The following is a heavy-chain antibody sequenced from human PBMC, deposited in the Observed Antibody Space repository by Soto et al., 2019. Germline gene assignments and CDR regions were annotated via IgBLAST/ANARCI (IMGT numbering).Heavy chain of an antibody. CDR3: ARIESIARNWFDP. CDR1: GYSFAGYW. Sequence: PGESLKISCKGSGYSFAGYWITWVRQKPGKGLEWMGRIDPSDSQTYYSPSFRGHVTISATKSITTVFLQWSSLKASDTAMYFCARIESIARNWFDPWGQGTLVTVSS. J-gene: IGHJ5*02. CDR2: IDPSDSQT. D-gene: IGHD6-13*01. V-gene: IGHV5-10-1*01.